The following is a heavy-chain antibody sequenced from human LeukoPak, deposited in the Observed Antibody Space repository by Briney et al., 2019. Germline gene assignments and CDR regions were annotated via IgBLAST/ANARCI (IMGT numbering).Heavy chain of an antibody. D-gene: IGHD4-17*01. CDR3: ARVVGGAVTNIGYWYFDL. V-gene: IGHV3-64*01. Sequence: GGSLRLSCAASGFTFSSYAMHWVRQAPGEGLEYVSAISSNGGSTYYANSVKGRSTISRDNSKNTLYLQMGSLRAEDMAVYYCARVVGGAVTNIGYWYFDLWGRGTLVTVSS. J-gene: IGHJ2*01. CDR2: ISSNGGST. CDR1: GFTFSSYA.